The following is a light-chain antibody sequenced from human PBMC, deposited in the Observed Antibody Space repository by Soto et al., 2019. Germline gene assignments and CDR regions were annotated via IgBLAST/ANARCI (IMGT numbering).Light chain of an antibody. CDR1: QGIGSY. J-gene: IGKJ4*01. V-gene: IGKV1-9*01. CDR3: QQLNSYPT. CDR2: AAS. Sequence: IQLTQSPYSLSASVGDRVAITCRASQGIGSYLAWYQQKPGKAPKLLIYAASTLQSGVPSRFSGSGSGTDFTLTISSLQREDFATYYCQQLNSYPTFGGGTKVEIK.